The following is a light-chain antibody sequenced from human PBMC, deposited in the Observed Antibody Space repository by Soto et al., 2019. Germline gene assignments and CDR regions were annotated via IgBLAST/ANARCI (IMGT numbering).Light chain of an antibody. Sequence: QSALTRPASVSGSPGQSITISCTGTSSDVGSYNLVSWYQQHPGKAPKLMIYEGSKRPSGVSNRFSGSKSGNTASLTISGLQAEDEADYYCCSYAGGSTLVFGGGTKLTVL. J-gene: IGLJ3*02. CDR2: EGS. V-gene: IGLV2-23*01. CDR1: SSDVGSYNL. CDR3: CSYAGGSTLV.